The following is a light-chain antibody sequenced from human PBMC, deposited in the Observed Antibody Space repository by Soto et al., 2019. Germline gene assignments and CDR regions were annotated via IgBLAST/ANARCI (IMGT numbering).Light chain of an antibody. CDR3: QQYYTTPRT. J-gene: IGKJ1*01. CDR1: QSVLYSSNNKDY. V-gene: IGKV4-1*01. CDR2: WAS. Sequence: DIVMTQSPDSLAVSLGERTTINCKSSQSVLYSSNNKDYLAWYQQKPRQPPKLLISWASTRESGVPDRFRGSGSGTYFTLTISSVQAEDVAVYYCQQYYTTPRTFGQGTKVEIK.